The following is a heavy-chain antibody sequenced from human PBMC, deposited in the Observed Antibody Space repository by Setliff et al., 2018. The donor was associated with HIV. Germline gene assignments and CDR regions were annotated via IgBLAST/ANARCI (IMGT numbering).Heavy chain of an antibody. Sequence: ASVKVSCKASGYTFISYAIHWVRQAPGQRLEWMGWINVGNGKTKYSQKFQGRVTITRDTSASTVYMELSSLRSGDTAVYYCARDLNSGDYPHWFDPWGQGTLVTVSS. V-gene: IGHV1-3*01. J-gene: IGHJ5*02. CDR2: INVGNGKT. D-gene: IGHD4-17*01. CDR3: ARDLNSGDYPHWFDP. CDR1: GYTFISYA.